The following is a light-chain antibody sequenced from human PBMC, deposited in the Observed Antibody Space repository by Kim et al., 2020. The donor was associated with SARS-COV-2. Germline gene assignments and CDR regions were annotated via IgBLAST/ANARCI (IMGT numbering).Light chain of an antibody. J-gene: IGLJ2*01. V-gene: IGLV4-69*01. CDR3: QTWGTGIQV. Sequence: QLVLTQSPSASASLGASVKLTCTLSSGHSSYAIAWHQQQPEKGPRHLMKLNSDGSHTKADGIPDRFSGSSSGAERYLTISSLQSEDEADYYCQTWGTGIQVFGGGTQLTVL. CDR1: SGHSSYA. CDR2: LNSDGSH.